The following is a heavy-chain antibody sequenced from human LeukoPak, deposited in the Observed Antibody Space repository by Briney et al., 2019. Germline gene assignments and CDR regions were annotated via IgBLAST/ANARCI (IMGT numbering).Heavy chain of an antibody. CDR3: ARMAGTANFDY. V-gene: IGHV3-21*01. CDR2: ISSSSSYI. D-gene: IGHD6-19*01. CDR1: GFTFSSYS. Sequence: AGGSLRLSCAAFGFTFSSYSMNWVRQAPGKGLEWVSSISSSSSYIYYADSVKGRFTISRDNAKNSLYLQMNSLRAEDTAVYYCARMAGTANFDYWGQGTLVTVSS. J-gene: IGHJ4*02.